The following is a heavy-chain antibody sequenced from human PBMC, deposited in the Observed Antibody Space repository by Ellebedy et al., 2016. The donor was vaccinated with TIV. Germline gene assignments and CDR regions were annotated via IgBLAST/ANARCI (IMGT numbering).Heavy chain of an antibody. V-gene: IGHV5-51*01. CDR3: ARHRYCSSTSCYGVDY. D-gene: IGHD2-2*01. CDR1: GYNFTSYW. Sequence: PGGSLRLSCKASGYNFTSYWIGWVRQMPGKGLEWMGIIFPGDSDSRYSPSFQGQVTISADKSINTAYLQWNSLKASDTAMYYCARHRYCSSTSCYGVDYWGQGTLVTVSS. J-gene: IGHJ4*02. CDR2: IFPGDSDS.